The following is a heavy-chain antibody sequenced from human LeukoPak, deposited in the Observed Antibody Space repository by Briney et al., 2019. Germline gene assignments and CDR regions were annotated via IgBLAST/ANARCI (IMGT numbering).Heavy chain of an antibody. CDR1: GFTFSSYG. V-gene: IGHV3-33*06. Sequence: PGRSLRLSCAASGFTFSSYGMHWVRQAPGKGLEWVAVIWYDGSNKYYADSVKGRFTISRDNSKNTLYLQMNSLRAEDTAVYYCAKDDGGSGYYFGFDPWGQGTLVTVSS. CDR3: AKDDGGSGYYFGFDP. CDR2: IWYDGSNK. J-gene: IGHJ5*02. D-gene: IGHD3-22*01.